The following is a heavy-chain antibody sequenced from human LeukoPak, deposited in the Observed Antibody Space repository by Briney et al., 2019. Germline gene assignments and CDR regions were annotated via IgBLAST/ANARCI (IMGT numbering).Heavy chain of an antibody. CDR2: IIPIFGTA. V-gene: IGHV1-69*05. D-gene: IGHD3-10*01. Sequence: ASVKVSCKXSGGTFSSYAISWVRQAPGQGLERMGGIIPIFGTANYAQKFQGRVTITTDESTSTAYMELSSLRSEDTAVYYCARDQIRGLDYWGQGTLVTVSS. J-gene: IGHJ4*02. CDR1: GGTFSSYA. CDR3: ARDQIRGLDY.